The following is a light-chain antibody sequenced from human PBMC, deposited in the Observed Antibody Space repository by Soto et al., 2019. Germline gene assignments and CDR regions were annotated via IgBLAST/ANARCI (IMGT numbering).Light chain of an antibody. J-gene: IGKJ1*01. CDR2: AAS. CDR3: QQSYSSPRT. Sequence: DIQMTQSPFYLSASVGDRVTITCRASQGISTYLNWYQQKPGKAPKLLIYAASRLQSGVPSRFSGSGSGTDFTLTINSLQPEDFATYYCQQSYSSPRTFGQGTKVDIK. V-gene: IGKV1-39*01. CDR1: QGISTY.